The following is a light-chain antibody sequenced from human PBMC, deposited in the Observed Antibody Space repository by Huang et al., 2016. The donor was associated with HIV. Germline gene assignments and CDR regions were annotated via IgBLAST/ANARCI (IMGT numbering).Light chain of an antibody. Sequence: DIQMTQSPSSLSAFVGDRVTITCRGSQSLSKSLNWYQQKPGKAPNFLIYAASNLRSGGPSRFSGSGSGTDFTLTISSLQPEDFATYYCQQSYSTPLTFGGGTKVEMK. CDR3: QQSYSTPLT. CDR2: AAS. V-gene: IGKV1-39*01. J-gene: IGKJ4*01. CDR1: QSLSKS.